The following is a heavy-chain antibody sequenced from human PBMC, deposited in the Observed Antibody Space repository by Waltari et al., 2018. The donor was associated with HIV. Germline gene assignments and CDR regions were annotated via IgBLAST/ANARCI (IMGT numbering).Heavy chain of an antibody. CDR1: GDSLSGYF. D-gene: IGHD5-18*01. V-gene: IGHV4-34*01. CDR3: ARGLTDTAMVMHY. J-gene: IGHJ4*02. CDR2: ITQGGNT. Sequence: QVQLHQWGAGLLKSSETLSLTCAVYGDSLSGYFWSCIRQPPGKGLEGIGEITQGGNTDYSRSLNRRVAISVDMSKNQFSLRLTSVTDADTAVYYCARGLTDTAMVMHYWGQGTLVTVSS.